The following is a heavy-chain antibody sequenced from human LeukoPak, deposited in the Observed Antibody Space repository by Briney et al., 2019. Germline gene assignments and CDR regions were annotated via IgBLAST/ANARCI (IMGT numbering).Heavy chain of an antibody. Sequence: GASVKVSCKASGYTFTMYYMHWVLQAPGQGLEWMGIINPSGGSTSYAQKFQGRVTMTRDTSTSTVYMELSSLRSEDTAVYYCARVLREDFGVVISDYFDYWGQGTLVTVSS. CDR1: GYTFTMYY. D-gene: IGHD3-3*01. CDR2: INPSGGST. J-gene: IGHJ4*02. CDR3: ARVLREDFGVVISDYFDY. V-gene: IGHV1-46*01.